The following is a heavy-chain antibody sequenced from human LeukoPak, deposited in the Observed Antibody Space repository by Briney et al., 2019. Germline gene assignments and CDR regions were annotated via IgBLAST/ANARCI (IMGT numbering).Heavy chain of an antibody. CDR3: ARGVGQDAFDI. V-gene: IGHV3-53*01. D-gene: IGHD1-26*01. CDR1: GFTVRNNY. J-gene: IGHJ3*02. CDR2: IYSGGST. Sequence: GSLRLPCAASGFTVRNNYMSWVRQAPGKGLEWVSVIYSGGSTYYADFVKGRFTFSKDNSKNTLYLQMTNLRVEDTAVYYCARGVGQDAFDIWGQGTMVTVSS.